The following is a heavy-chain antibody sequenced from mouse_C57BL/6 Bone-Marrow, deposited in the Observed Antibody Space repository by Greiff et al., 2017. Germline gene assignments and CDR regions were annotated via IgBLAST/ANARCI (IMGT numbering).Heavy chain of an antibody. CDR3: TWLCDFTTGVGGLDD. CDR2: IRNKANNHAT. D-gene: IGHD1-1*01. Sequence: EVMLVESGGGLVQPGGSMKLSCAASGFTFSDAWMDWVRQSPEKGLEWVAEIRNKANNHATYYAESVKGRFTISSDDSKRSVYLQMNSLRAEDTGNYSWTWLCDFTTGVGGLDDWGQGTTLTGSS. CDR1: GFTFSDAW. V-gene: IGHV6-6*01. J-gene: IGHJ2*01.